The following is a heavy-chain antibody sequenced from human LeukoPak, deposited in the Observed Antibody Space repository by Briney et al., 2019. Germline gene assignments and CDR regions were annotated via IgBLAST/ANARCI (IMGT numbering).Heavy chain of an antibody. CDR2: ISAYNGNT. J-gene: IGHJ6*03. V-gene: IGHV1-18*01. CDR3: ARDWYYDFWSGYYGHYYYYMDV. CDR1: GYTFTSYG. Sequence: ASVKVSCKASGYTFTSYGISWVRQAPGQGLEWMVWISAYNGNTNYAQKLQGRVTMTTDTSTSTAYMELRSLRSDDTAVYYCARDWYYDFWSGYYGHYYYYMDVWGKGTTVTVSS. D-gene: IGHD3-3*01.